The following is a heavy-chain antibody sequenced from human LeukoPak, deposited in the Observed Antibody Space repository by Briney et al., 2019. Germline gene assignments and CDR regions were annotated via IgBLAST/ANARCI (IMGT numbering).Heavy chain of an antibody. J-gene: IGHJ5*02. D-gene: IGHD3-22*01. CDR3: ARGYYYDSSWFDP. Sequence: GGSLRLSCAASGFNVSAKSMSWVRQTPEKGLEWVSVIYSTGITAYADSVKGRFSISRDNSKNILALQMNSLRVEDTAVYYCARGYYYDSSWFDPWGQGTLVTVSS. CDR1: GFNVSAKS. CDR2: IYSTGIT. V-gene: IGHV3-53*01.